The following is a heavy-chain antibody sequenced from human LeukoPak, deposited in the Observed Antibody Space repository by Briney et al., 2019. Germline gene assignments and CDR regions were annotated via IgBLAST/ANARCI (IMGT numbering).Heavy chain of an antibody. J-gene: IGHJ4*02. V-gene: IGHV3-23*01. Sequence: GGTLRLSCAASGFTFSSYGMSWVRQAPGKGLEWVSAISGSGGSTYYADSVKGRFTISRDNSKNTLYLQMNSLKTEDTAVYYCTTLGVGATIGYGYWGQGTLVTVSS. D-gene: IGHD1-26*01. CDR2: ISGSGGST. CDR1: GFTFSSYG. CDR3: TTLGVGATIGYGY.